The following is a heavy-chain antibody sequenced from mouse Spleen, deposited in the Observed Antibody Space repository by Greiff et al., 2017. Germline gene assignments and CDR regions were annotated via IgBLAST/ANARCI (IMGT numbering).Heavy chain of an antibody. D-gene: IGHD1-1*01. J-gene: IGHJ2*01. CDR1: GYSITSGYY. CDR3: ARDRGVVADY. V-gene: IGHV3-6*01. Sequence: EVKVEESGPGLVKPSQSLSLTCSVTGYSITSGYYWNWIRQFPGNKLEWMGYISYDGSNNYNPSLKNRISITRDTSKNQFFLKLNSVTTEDTATYYCARDRGVVADYWGQGTTLTVSS. CDR2: ISYDGSN.